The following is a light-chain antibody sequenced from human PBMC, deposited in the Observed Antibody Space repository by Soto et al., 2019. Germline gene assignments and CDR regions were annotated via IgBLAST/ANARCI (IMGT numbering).Light chain of an antibody. V-gene: IGKV3-15*01. J-gene: IGKJ4*01. CDR3: QHYNNWPLT. CDR2: GAS. Sequence: EIVLTQSPGTLSLSPGERATLSCRASQSVSSSYLAWYQQKPGQAPRLLVHGASTRATGFPARFRGSGSGTEFTLTISSLQSEDFAVYYCQHYNNWPLTFGGGTKVDIK. CDR1: QSVSSSY.